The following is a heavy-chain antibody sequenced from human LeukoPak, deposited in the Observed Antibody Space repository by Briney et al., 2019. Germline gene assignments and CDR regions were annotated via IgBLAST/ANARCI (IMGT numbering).Heavy chain of an antibody. CDR1: GFDFSIYT. D-gene: IGHD4-17*01. V-gene: IGHV3-21*01. Sequence: GGSLRLSCSASGFDFSIYTMNWVRQAPGKGLEWVTSISSTSRNIYYVDSVKGRFTISRDNAKNSLYLQLNSLRAEDTGMYYCARRVTTFLHWGQGTPVTDSS. CDR2: ISSTSRNI. J-gene: IGHJ4*02. CDR3: ARRVTTFLH.